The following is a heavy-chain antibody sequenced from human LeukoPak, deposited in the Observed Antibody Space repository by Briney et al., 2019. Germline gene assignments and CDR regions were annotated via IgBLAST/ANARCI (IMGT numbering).Heavy chain of an antibody. CDR1: GFTFSNAW. Sequence: GGSLRLSCAASGFTFSNAWMSWVRQAPGKGLEWVSSISSSSSYIYYADSVKGRFTISRDNAKNSLYLQMNSLRAEDTAVYYCARDRTAMGFDYWGQGTLVTVSS. CDR3: ARDRTAMGFDY. J-gene: IGHJ4*02. CDR2: ISSSSSYI. V-gene: IGHV3-21*01. D-gene: IGHD5-18*01.